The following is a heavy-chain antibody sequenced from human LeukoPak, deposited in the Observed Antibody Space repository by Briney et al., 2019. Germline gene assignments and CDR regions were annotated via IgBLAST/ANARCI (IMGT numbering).Heavy chain of an antibody. V-gene: IGHV1-2*02. CDR2: INPNSGGT. D-gene: IGHD5-12*01. CDR1: GYTFTGYY. Sequence: ASVKVSCKASGYTFTGYYMHWVRQAPGQGLEWMGWINPNSGGTNYAQKFQGRVTMTRDTSISTAYMELSRLRSDDTAVYYCARDLDIVATNYNWFDPWGQGTLVTVSS. J-gene: IGHJ5*02. CDR3: ARDLDIVATNYNWFDP.